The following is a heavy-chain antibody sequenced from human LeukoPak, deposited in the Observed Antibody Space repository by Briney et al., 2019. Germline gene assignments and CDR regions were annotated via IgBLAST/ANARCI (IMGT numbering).Heavy chain of an antibody. CDR2: ISGSGGST. J-gene: IGHJ4*02. CDR1: GFTFSSYA. V-gene: IGHV3-23*01. CDR3: AKDLGSIQLWLLGSIDY. D-gene: IGHD5-18*01. Sequence: GGSLRLSCAASGFTFSSYAMSWVRQAPGKGLEWISAISGSGGSTYYADSVEGRFTISRDNSKNTLYLQMNSLRAEDTAVYYCAKDLGSIQLWLLGSIDYWGQGTLVTVSS.